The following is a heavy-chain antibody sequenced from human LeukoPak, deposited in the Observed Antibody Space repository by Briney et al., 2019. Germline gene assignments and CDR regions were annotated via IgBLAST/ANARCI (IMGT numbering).Heavy chain of an antibody. D-gene: IGHD3-3*01. V-gene: IGHV1-46*01. CDR1: GGTFSSYA. CDR2: INPSGGST. J-gene: IGHJ6*02. CDR3: ARDFDYDFWSGYSVGMSPLNYGMDV. Sequence: GASVKVSCKASGGTFSSYAISWVRQAPGQGLEWMGIINPSGGSTSYAQKFQGRVTMTRDTSTSTVYMELSSLRSEDTAVYYCARDFDYDFWSGYSVGMSPLNYGMDVWGQGTTVTVSS.